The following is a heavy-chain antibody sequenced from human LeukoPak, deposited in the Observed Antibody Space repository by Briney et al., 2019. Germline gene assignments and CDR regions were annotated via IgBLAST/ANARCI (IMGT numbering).Heavy chain of an antibody. D-gene: IGHD2-21*02. CDR2: IYYSGST. CDR3: ARGQRLLGH. CDR1: GGSISSSSYY. V-gene: IGHV4-39*01. J-gene: IGHJ4*02. Sequence: SETLSLTCTVSGGSISSSSYYGAWIRQPPGKGLEWIGSIYYSGSTFYNPSLKSRVTISVDTSKNQFSLKLSSVTAADTAVYYCARGQRLLGHWGQGTLVTVSS.